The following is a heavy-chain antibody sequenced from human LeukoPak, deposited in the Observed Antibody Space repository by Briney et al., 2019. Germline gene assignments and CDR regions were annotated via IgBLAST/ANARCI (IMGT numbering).Heavy chain of an antibody. CDR1: GYTFTSYG. CDR2: ISAYNGNT. J-gene: IGHJ4*02. CDR3: ARGIPTVTPFDY. D-gene: IGHD4-17*01. V-gene: IGHV1-18*04. Sequence: ASVKVSCKASGYTFTSYGISWVRQAPGQGLEWMGGISAYNGNTNYAQKLQGRGTMTTYTSTSTAYMELRSLRSDDTAVYYCARGIPTVTPFDYWGQGKLVTVSS.